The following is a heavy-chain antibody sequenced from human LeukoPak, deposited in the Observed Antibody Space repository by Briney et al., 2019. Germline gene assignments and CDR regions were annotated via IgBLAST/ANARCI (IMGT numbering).Heavy chain of an antibody. CDR1: GFTFSSYA. CDR2: FSGSGGST. D-gene: IGHD1-26*01. J-gene: IGHJ4*02. CDR3: AKRFNRELRPLSYFDY. V-gene: IGHV3-23*01. Sequence: GGSLRLSCAASGFTFSSYAMSWVRQAPGKGLECISGFSGSGGSTYYADSVKGRFTISRDNSKNTLYLQMNSLRAEDTAVYYCAKRFNRELRPLSYFDYWGQGTLVTVSS.